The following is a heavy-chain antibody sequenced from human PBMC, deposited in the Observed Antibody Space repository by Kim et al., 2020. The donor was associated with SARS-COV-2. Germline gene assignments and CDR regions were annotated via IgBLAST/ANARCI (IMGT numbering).Heavy chain of an antibody. V-gene: IGHV1-2*04. CDR3: ARSRRIAVAGVFDY. J-gene: IGHJ4*02. CDR2: INPNSGGT. D-gene: IGHD6-19*01. CDR1: GYTFTGYY. Sequence: ASVKVSCKASGYTFTGYYMHWVRQAPGQGLEWMGWINPNSGGTNYAQKFQGWVTMTRDTSISTAYMELRRLRSDDTAVYYCARSRRIAVAGVFDYWGQGTLVTVSS.